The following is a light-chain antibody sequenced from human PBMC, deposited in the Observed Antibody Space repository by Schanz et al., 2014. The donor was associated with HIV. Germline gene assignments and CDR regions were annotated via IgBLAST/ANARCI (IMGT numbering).Light chain of an antibody. CDR1: SSDIGGFNY. V-gene: IGLV2-14*03. CDR2: DVN. J-gene: IGLJ3*02. CDR3: SSFAGSNIPWV. Sequence: QSALTQPASVSGSPGQSITISCTGTSSDIGGFNYVSWYQQHPGKAPKLMIYDVNIRPSGVSNRFSGSKSGNTASLTISGLQAEDEADYYCSSFAGSNIPWVFGGGTQLTVL.